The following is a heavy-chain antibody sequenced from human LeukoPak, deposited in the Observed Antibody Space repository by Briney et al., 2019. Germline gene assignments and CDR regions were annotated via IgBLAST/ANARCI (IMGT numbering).Heavy chain of an antibody. CDR3: VSDLCGGDDQ. Sequence: GGSLRLSCAASGFTFRSYGFHWVRQAPGKGPGWVSRIDEDGKTIDYADSVKGRFTISRNNAKDSLYLQMSSLRDEDTAVYYCVSDLCGGDDQWGRGTLVTVYS. J-gene: IGHJ5*02. V-gene: IGHV3-74*01. CDR2: IDEDGKTI. D-gene: IGHD3-3*01. CDR1: GFTFRSYG.